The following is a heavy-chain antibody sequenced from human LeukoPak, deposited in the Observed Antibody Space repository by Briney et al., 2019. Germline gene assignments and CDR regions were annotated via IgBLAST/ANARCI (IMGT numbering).Heavy chain of an antibody. CDR2: INHSGST. CDR3: ARGGGYCSGGSCFSPFIDY. CDR1: GGSFSGYY. D-gene: IGHD2-15*01. Sequence: PSETLSLTCAVYGGSFSGYYWSCIRQPPGKGLEWIGEINHSGSTNYNPSLKSRVTISVDKSKNQFSLKLSSVTAADTAVYYCARGGGYCSGGSCFSPFIDYWGQGTLVTVSS. J-gene: IGHJ4*02. V-gene: IGHV4-34*01.